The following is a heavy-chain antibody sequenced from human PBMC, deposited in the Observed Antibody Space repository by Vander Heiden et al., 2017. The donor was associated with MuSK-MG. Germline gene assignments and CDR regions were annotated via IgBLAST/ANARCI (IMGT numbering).Heavy chain of an antibody. D-gene: IGHD6-13*01. Sequence: QVQLQESGPGLVKPAQTLSLTCTVSGGSISSGGYYWGWIRQHPGKGLEWIGYIYYSGSTYYNPSLKSRVTISVDTSKNQFSLKLSSVTAADTAVYYCARSLGAAAGPDYWGQGTLVTVSS. CDR2: IYYSGST. CDR1: GGSISSGGYY. CDR3: ARSLGAAAGPDY. J-gene: IGHJ4*02. V-gene: IGHV4-31*03.